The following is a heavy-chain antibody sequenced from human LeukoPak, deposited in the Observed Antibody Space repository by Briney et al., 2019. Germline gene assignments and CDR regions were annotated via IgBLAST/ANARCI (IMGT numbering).Heavy chain of an antibody. CDR2: INHSGST. Sequence: SETLSLTCAVYGGSFSGYYWSWIRQPPGKGLEWIGEINHSGSTNYNPSLKSRVTISVDTSKNQFTLKLSSVTAADTAVYYCARYGFWSGYYFAYWGQGTLVTVSS. D-gene: IGHD3-3*01. V-gene: IGHV4-34*01. CDR3: ARYGFWSGYYFAY. J-gene: IGHJ4*02. CDR1: GGSFSGYY.